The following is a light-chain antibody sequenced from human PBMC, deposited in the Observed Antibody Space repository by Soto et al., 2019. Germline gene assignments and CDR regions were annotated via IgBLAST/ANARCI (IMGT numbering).Light chain of an antibody. V-gene: IGKV1-5*01. J-gene: IGKJ1*01. CDR3: QHYNSYSEA. CDR1: QTISTW. Sequence: DIQVTQSPPTLSASVGDRVTITCRASQTISTWMAWYQQKPGKAPKLLVYDASTLQSGVPSRFSGSGSGTEFTLTISSLQPDDFATHYCQHYNSYSEAFGQGTKVDIK. CDR2: DAS.